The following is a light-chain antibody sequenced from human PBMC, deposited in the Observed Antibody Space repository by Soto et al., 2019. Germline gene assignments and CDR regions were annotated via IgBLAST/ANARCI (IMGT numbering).Light chain of an antibody. CDR2: DAS. J-gene: IGKJ2*01. Sequence: EIVLTQSQGTLSLSPGERATLSCRASQSVSISYLAWYQQKPGQAPRLLMYDASRRATGIPDRFSGSGSGTDLTLTSSIIEAEDFAGYYCQPYSSSPMYTFGHGTKLEI. CDR1: QSVSISY. CDR3: QPYSSSPMYT. V-gene: IGKV3-20*01.